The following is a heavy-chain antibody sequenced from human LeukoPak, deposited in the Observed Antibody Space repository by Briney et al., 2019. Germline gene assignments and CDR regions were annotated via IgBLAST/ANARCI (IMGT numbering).Heavy chain of an antibody. CDR3: ARDYSSTSHYYYYGMDV. V-gene: IGHV4-59*01. CDR1: NDSINNYY. D-gene: IGHD2-2*01. CDR2: IYYSGST. Sequence: SVTLSLTCTVSNDSINNYYWSWIRQPPGKGLEWIGYIYYSGSTNYNPSLKSRVTISVDTSKNQFSLKLSSVTAADTAVYYCARDYSSTSHYYYYGMDVWGQGTTVTVSS. J-gene: IGHJ6*02.